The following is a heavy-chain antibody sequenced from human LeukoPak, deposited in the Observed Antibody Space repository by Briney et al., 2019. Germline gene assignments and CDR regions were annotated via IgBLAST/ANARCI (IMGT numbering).Heavy chain of an antibody. V-gene: IGHV3-23*01. D-gene: IGHD6-19*01. CDR3: AKDQFSSGLNWFDP. CDR1: GFTFSSYA. CDR2: ISGSGGST. Sequence: PGGSLRLSCAASGFTFSSYAMSWVRQAPGKGLKWVSAISGSGGSTYYADSVKGRFTISRDNSKNTLYLQMNSLRAEDTAVYYCAKDQFSSGLNWFDPWGQGTLVTVSS. J-gene: IGHJ5*02.